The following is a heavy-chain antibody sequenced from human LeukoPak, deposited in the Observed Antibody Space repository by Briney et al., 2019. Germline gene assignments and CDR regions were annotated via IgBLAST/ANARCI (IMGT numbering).Heavy chain of an antibody. CDR2: IRNDGSKD. Sequence: GGSLRLSCAASGFIFSSYGMHWVRQAPGKGLEWVAFIRNDGSKDYYPDSVKGRFTISRDNSRTTLYLQMHSLRIEDTAVYYCVKGGSSSHNWFDPWGQGILVTVSS. J-gene: IGHJ5*02. D-gene: IGHD6-13*01. CDR1: GFIFSSYG. CDR3: VKGGSSSHNWFDP. V-gene: IGHV3-30*02.